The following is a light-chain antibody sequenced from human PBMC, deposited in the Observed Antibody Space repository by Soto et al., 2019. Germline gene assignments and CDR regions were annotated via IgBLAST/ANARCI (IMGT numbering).Light chain of an antibody. CDR3: QQYGSSGT. J-gene: IGKJ1*01. CDR1: LSVSSN. Sequence: DIVMTQSPGTLSVSPRERATLSCRASLSVSSNLAWYQQKPGQAPRLLIYGASTRATGIPDRFSGSGSGTDFTLPISRLEPEDFAVYYCQQYGSSGTFGQGTKVDIK. CDR2: GAS. V-gene: IGKV3-20*01.